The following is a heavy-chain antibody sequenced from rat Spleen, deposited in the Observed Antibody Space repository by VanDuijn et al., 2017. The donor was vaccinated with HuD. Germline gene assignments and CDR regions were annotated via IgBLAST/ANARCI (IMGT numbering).Heavy chain of an antibody. Sequence: EVQLVESGGGLVQPGRSLELSCEASGFTFSSFAMAWVRQGPKKGLEWIASISTAGTNTYYRDSVKGRFTISRDYAKNTQYLQMDSLRSEDTATYYCARHGGLRNWFAYWGQGTLVTVSS. V-gene: IGHV5S13*01. CDR1: GFTFSSFA. CDR2: ISTAGTNT. CDR3: ARHGGLRNWFAY. D-gene: IGHD1-11*01. J-gene: IGHJ3*01.